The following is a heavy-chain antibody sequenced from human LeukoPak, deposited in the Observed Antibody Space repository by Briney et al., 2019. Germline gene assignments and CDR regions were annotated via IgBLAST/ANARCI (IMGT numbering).Heavy chain of an antibody. CDR2: ISSSGSTI. D-gene: IGHD3-9*01. V-gene: IGHV3-48*03. J-gene: IGHJ3*02. CDR3: ARDPYYDILTDDAFDI. Sequence: GGSLRLSCAASGFTFSSYEMNWVRQAPGKGLEWVSYISSSGSTIYYADSVKGRFTISRDNAKNSLYLQKNSLRAEDTAVYYCARDPYYDILTDDAFDIWGQGTMVTVSS. CDR1: GFTFSSYE.